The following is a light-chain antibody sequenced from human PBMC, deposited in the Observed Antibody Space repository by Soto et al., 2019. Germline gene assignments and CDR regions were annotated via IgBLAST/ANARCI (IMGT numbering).Light chain of an antibody. CDR2: GAS. V-gene: IGKV3-20*01. CDR3: QQYGSSPHT. Sequence: EIVLTQSPGTLSLSPGERATLSCRASQSVSSSYLAWYQHKPGQAPRLLIYGASGRATGIPDRFSGSGSGTDFALTISRLEPEDFAVYYCQQYGSSPHTFVQGTKLEIK. CDR1: QSVSSSY. J-gene: IGKJ2*01.